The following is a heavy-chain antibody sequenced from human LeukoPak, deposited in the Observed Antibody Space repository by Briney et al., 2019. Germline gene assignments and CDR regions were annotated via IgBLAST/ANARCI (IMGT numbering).Heavy chain of an antibody. CDR2: IYYSGST. D-gene: IGHD3-22*01. CDR3: ARLPGYYDSXXXYXVQTPPDY. J-gene: IGHJ4*01. Sequence: SETLSLTCTVSGGSISSSSYYWGWIRQPPGKGLEWIGSIYYSGSTYYNPSLKSRVTISVDTSKNQFSLKLSSVTAADTAVYYCARLPGYYDSXXXYXVQTPPDYWGQGTLVTVS. V-gene: IGHV4-39*01. CDR1: GGSISSSSYY.